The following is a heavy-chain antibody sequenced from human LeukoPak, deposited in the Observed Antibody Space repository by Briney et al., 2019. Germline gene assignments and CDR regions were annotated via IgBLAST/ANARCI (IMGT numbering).Heavy chain of an antibody. D-gene: IGHD3-10*01. Sequence: SETLSLTCTVSGGSISSYYWSWIRQPPGKGLEWIGYIYCSGSTNYNPSLKSRVTISVDTSKNQFSLKLSSVTAADTAVYYCARGLRGSGQKRYYYYYMDVWGKGTTVTISS. CDR2: IYCSGST. CDR3: ARGLRGSGQKRYYYYYMDV. CDR1: GGSISSYY. V-gene: IGHV4-59*01. J-gene: IGHJ6*03.